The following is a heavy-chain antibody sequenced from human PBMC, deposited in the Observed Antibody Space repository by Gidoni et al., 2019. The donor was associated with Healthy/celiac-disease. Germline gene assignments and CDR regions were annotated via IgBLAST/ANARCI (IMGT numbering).Heavy chain of an antibody. CDR3: ARSVYGDYVALGWFDP. CDR2: ISDYNGNT. CDR1: GYTFTSYG. V-gene: IGHV1-18*01. J-gene: IGHJ5*02. D-gene: IGHD4-17*01. Sequence: QVQLVQSGAEVKKPGASVKVSCKASGYTFTSYGLSWVRQAPGQGLEWMGWISDYNGNTNYAQKLQGRVTMTTDTSTSTAYMELRSLRSDDTAVYYCARSVYGDYVALGWFDPWGQGTLVTVSS.